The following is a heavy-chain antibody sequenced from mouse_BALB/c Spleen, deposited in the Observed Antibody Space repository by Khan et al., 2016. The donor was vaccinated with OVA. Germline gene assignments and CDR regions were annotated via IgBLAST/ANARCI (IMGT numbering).Heavy chain of an antibody. CDR3: ARSNYGAFAY. CDR2: ISSGGDNT. V-gene: IGHV5-9*03. CDR1: GFTFSSYT. Sequence: EVQLLETGGGLVMPGGSLKLSCAASGFTFSSYTMSWVRQIPEKRLEWVATISSGGDNTYYPDSVKGRFTISRDNAKNNLYLQMSNLRAEDTALYYGARSNYGAFAYWGQGTLVTVSA. D-gene: IGHD1-1*02. J-gene: IGHJ3*01.